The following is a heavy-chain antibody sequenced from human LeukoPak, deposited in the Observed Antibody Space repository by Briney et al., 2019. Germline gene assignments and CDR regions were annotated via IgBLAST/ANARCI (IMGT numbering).Heavy chain of an antibody. CDR2: ISGSGGST. D-gene: IGHD1-26*01. Sequence: GASLRLSCAASGFTFSSYAMSWVRQAPGKGLEWVSAISGSGGSTYYADSVKGRFTISRDNPKNTLYLQMNSLRAEDTAVYYCAKTRGGELPPFDYWGQGTLVTVSS. V-gene: IGHV3-23*01. CDR3: AKTRGGELPPFDY. CDR1: GFTFSSYA. J-gene: IGHJ4*02.